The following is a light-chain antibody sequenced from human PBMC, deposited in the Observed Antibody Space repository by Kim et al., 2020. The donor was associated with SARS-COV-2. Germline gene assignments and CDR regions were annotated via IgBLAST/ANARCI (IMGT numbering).Light chain of an antibody. J-gene: IGLJ3*02. V-gene: IGLV2-14*03. Sequence: GQAVTLACTGTNRDIGGYNYVAWYQHNPGKAPKRLVYDVAKGPSGVSNRFSGSKSGSTASLTSSGLQAEDEADYYCSSYTSSKTWLFGGGTQLTVL. CDR1: NRDIGGYNY. CDR3: SSYTSSKTWL. CDR2: DVA.